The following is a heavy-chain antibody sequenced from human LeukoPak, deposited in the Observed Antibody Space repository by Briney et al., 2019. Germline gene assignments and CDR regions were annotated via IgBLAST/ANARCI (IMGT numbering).Heavy chain of an antibody. CDR2: ISSRGTST. CDR3: VRGTDCSATTCYPLSAFDY. V-gene: IGHV3-21*04. CDR1: GFIFSDFG. Sequence: GGSPRLSCVASGFIFSDFGMNWVRQVPGKGLEWVAFISSRGTSTFYADSVKGRFTISRDTAKKSLDLQMTSLRADDTAAYYCVRGTDCSATTCYPLSAFDYWGQGTLVTVSS. D-gene: IGHD2-8*02. J-gene: IGHJ4*02.